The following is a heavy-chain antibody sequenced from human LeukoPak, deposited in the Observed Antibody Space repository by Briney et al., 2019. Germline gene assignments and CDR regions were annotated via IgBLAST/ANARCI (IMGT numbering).Heavy chain of an antibody. Sequence: GGSLRLSCAASGFTLRSYTMNWVRQAPGKGLEWVSSIGISSNKIYYADSVKGRFTISRDNAKNTLYLQMNSLRAEDTAVYYCARVKTMVRGIMGMDVWGQGTTVTVSS. J-gene: IGHJ6*02. CDR3: ARVKTMVRGIMGMDV. CDR2: IGISSNKI. D-gene: IGHD3-10*01. V-gene: IGHV3-21*01. CDR1: GFTLRSYT.